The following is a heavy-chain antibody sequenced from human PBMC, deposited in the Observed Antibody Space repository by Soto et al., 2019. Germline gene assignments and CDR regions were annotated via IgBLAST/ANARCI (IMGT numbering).Heavy chain of an antibody. Sequence: SETLSLTCTISGGSVSFYYGSWIRQSTGQGLEWIGYIYASGSPCYNPSLRSRVTISADTSKNQISLKLTSPTAADTAVYYCARGVGSSPPQYWGRGTLVTVSS. V-gene: IGHV4-59*02. CDR3: ARGVGSSPPQY. J-gene: IGHJ4*02. D-gene: IGHD1-26*01. CDR2: IYASGSP. CDR1: GGSVSFYY.